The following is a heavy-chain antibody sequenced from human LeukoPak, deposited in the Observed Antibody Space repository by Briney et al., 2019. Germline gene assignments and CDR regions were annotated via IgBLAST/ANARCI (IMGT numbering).Heavy chain of an antibody. D-gene: IGHD3-22*01. CDR2: IYSPGTN. Sequence: SETLSLTCTVPAGSTNSGDYYWSWIRQPAGKGLEWIGRIYSPGTNYNYNPSVKSRVTTSIDTSKNQFSLKLTSVTAADTAVYYCARGIGTSYDSSRDAFDIWGQGTMVTVSS. V-gene: IGHV4-61*02. CDR1: AGSTNSGDYY. J-gene: IGHJ3*02. CDR3: ARGIGTSYDSSRDAFDI.